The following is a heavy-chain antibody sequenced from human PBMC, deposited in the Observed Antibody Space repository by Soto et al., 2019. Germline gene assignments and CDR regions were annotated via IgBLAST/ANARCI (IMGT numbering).Heavy chain of an antibody. CDR3: ARNPMTPVTTIYSYGMDV. CDR2: IIPIFGTA. Sequence: QVQLVQSGAEVKKPGSSVKVSCKASGGTFSSYAISWVRQAPGQGLEWMGGIIPIFGTANYAQKFQGRVTIPADASTSTAYMVLSSLRSEDTAVYYCARNPMTPVTTIYSYGMDVWGQGTTVTVSS. CDR1: GGTFSSYA. D-gene: IGHD4-17*01. V-gene: IGHV1-69*12. J-gene: IGHJ6*02.